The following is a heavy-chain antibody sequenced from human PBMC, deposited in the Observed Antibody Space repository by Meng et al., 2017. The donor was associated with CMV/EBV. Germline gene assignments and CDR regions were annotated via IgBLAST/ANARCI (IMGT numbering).Heavy chain of an antibody. CDR3: ARDNTVVKGIDY. CDR2: IYYSGST. V-gene: IGHV4-39*07. J-gene: IGHJ4*02. Sequence: GSLRLSCTVSGGSISSSSYYWGWIRRPPGKGLEWIGSIYYSGSTYYNPSLKSRVTISVDTSKNQFSLKLSSVTAADTAVYYCARDNTVVKGIDYWGQGTLVTVSS. D-gene: IGHD4-23*01. CDR1: GGSISSSSYY.